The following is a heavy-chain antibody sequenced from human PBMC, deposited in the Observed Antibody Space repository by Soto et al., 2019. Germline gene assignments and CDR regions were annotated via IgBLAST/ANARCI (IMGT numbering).Heavy chain of an antibody. D-gene: IGHD3-10*01. J-gene: IGHJ4*02. V-gene: IGHV1-18*04. CDR2: ISAYNVNT. CDR1: GYTFTSSG. CDR3: ARVFGSGTQSAFFFAY. Sequence: QVQLVQSGGEVKKPGASVKVSCKASGYTFTSSGISWVRQAPGQGLEWMGWISAYNVNTNYGQKFQGRVTMTTDTSTSTAYMELRSLRSDDTAVYYCARVFGSGTQSAFFFAYWGQGTLVTVSS.